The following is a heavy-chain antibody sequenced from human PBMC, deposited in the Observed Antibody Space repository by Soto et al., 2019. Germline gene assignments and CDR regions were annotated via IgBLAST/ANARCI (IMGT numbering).Heavy chain of an antibody. CDR2: FDPEDGEA. CDR3: ARVGRSIYYFDY. CDR1: GYTLTELS. V-gene: IGHV1-24*01. D-gene: IGHD2-21*01. Sequence: ASVKVSCKVSGYTLTELSMHWVRQAPGKGLEWMGGFDPEDGEAIYAQKFQGRVTMTEDTSTDTAYMELSSLRSEDTAVYYCARVGRSIYYFDYWGQGTLVTVSS. J-gene: IGHJ4*02.